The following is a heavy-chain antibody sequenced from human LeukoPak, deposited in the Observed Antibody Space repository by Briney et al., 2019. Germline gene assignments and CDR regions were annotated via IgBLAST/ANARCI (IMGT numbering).Heavy chain of an antibody. D-gene: IGHD4-23*01. CDR2: INPNSGGT. CDR3: ARDLYGGNSGADY. Sequence: GASVKVSCKASGYTFTGYYMHWVRQAPGQGLEWMGWINPNSGGTNYAQKFQGRVTMTRDMSTSTVYMELSSLRSEDTAVYYCARDLYGGNSGADYWGQGTLVTVSS. V-gene: IGHV1-2*02. CDR1: GYTFTGYY. J-gene: IGHJ4*02.